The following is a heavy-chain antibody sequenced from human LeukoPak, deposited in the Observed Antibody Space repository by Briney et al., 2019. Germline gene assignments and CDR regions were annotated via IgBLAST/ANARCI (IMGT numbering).Heavy chain of an antibody. J-gene: IGHJ4*02. CDR2: INHSGST. D-gene: IGHD3-16*02. CDR1: GGSFSGYY. Sequence: SETLSLTCAVYGGSFSGYYWSWIRQPPGKGLEWIGEINHSGSTNYNPSLKSRVTISVDTSKNQFSLKLSSVTAADTAVYYCASPAYDYVWGSYRSGDYWGQGTLVTVSS. CDR3: ASPAYDYVWGSYRSGDY. V-gene: IGHV4-34*01.